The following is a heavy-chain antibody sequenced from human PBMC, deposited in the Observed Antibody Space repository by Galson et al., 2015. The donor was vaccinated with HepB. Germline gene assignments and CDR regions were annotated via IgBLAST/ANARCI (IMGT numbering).Heavy chain of an antibody. V-gene: IGHV3-30-3*01. CDR1: GFTFSSYA. D-gene: IGHD3-9*01. J-gene: IGHJ4*02. CDR3: ARPRWNHDILAGYSGIYFDF. CDR2: ISYDGSNK. Sequence: SLRLSCAVSGFTFSSYAMHWVRQAPGKGLEWLTLISYDGSNKYYADSVKGRFTISRDNSKNTLYLQMNSLRADDTAVYYCARPRWNHDILAGYSGIYFDFWGQGTLVTVSS.